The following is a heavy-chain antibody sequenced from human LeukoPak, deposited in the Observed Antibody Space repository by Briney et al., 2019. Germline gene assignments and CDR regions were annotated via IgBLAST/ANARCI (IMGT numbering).Heavy chain of an antibody. CDR2: ISYDGSNK. J-gene: IGHJ4*02. D-gene: IGHD3-10*01. CDR3: AKITMVRGDLFDY. V-gene: IGHV3-30*18. CDR1: GFTFSSYG. Sequence: GRSLRLSCAASGFTFSSYGMHWVRQAPGKGLEWVAVISYDGSNKYYADSVKGRFTISRDNSKNTLYLQMNSPRAEDTAVYYCAKITMVRGDLFDYWGQGTLVTVSS.